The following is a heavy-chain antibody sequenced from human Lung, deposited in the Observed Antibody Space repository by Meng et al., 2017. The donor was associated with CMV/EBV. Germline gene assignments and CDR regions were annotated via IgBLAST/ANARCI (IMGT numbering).Heavy chain of an antibody. Sequence: SETLSLXCSVSGDSTTMTNYYWGWIRQPPGGGLEWIATIYYSGKTYYNPSLKSRVTISLDTSKSQFSLRLQSVTAADRAVYYCAREKYLRFAEFPPNAFDLWGQGKXVXVSS. D-gene: IGHD3-10*01. J-gene: IGHJ3*01. CDR1: GDSTTMTNYY. CDR2: IYYSGKT. V-gene: IGHV4-39*07. CDR3: AREKYLRFAEFPPNAFDL.